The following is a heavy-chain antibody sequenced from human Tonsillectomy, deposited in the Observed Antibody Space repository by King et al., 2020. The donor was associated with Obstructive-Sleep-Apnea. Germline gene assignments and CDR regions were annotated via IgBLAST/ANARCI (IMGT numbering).Heavy chain of an antibody. Sequence: VQLVESGGGLVQPGGSLRLSCAASVFTFSSFAMSWVRQAPGKGLEWVSATSGRGGNTYYADSVKGRFTISRDKSKNTLMLQMHSLRAEDTAVYYCAKDSNRLFDYWGQGTLVTVSS. CDR1: VFTFSSFA. V-gene: IGHV3-23*04. D-gene: IGHD1-14*01. J-gene: IGHJ4*02. CDR3: AKDSNRLFDY. CDR2: TSGRGGNT.